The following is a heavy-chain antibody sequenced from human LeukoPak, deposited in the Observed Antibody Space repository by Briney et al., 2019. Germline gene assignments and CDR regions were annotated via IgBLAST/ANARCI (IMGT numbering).Heavy chain of an antibody. Sequence: GGSLRLSCAASGFTFSSYGMHWVRQAPGKGLEWVAFIRYDGSNKYYADSVKGRFTISRDNSKNTLYLQMNSLRAEDTAVYYCAKDGCSSTRPTLECRYYFDYRGQGTLVTVSS. CDR2: IRYDGSNK. J-gene: IGHJ4*02. CDR3: AKDGCSSTRPTLECRYYFDY. V-gene: IGHV3-30*02. CDR1: GFTFSSYG. D-gene: IGHD2-2*01.